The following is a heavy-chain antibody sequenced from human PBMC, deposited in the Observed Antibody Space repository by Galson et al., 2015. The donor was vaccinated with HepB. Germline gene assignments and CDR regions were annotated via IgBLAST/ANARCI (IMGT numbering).Heavy chain of an antibody. CDR1: GYTFTSYA. CDR3: ARSPSGYDQKKSSGWYYYYGMDV. Sequence: SVKVSCKASGYTFTSYAMHWVRQAPGQRLEWMGWINAGNGNTKYSQKFQGRVTITRDTSASTAYMELSSLRSEDTAVYYCARSPSGYDQKKSSGWYYYYGMDVWGQGTTVTVSS. V-gene: IGHV1-3*01. J-gene: IGHJ6*02. CDR2: INAGNGNT. D-gene: IGHD5-12*01.